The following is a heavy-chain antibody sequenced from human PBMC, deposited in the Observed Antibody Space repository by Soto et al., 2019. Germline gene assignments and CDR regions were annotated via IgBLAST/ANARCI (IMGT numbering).Heavy chain of an antibody. J-gene: IGHJ6*02. CDR3: AREEGAKSVVPASMDV. CDR1: GFTFSSYS. Sequence: EVQLVESGGGLVKPGGSLRLSCAASGFTFSSYSMNWVRQAPGKGLEWVSSISSSSSYIYYADSVKGRFTISRDNAKNSLYLQMNSLRAEDTAVYYCAREEGAKSVVPASMDVWGQGTTVTVSS. V-gene: IGHV3-21*01. D-gene: IGHD2-2*01. CDR2: ISSSSSYI.